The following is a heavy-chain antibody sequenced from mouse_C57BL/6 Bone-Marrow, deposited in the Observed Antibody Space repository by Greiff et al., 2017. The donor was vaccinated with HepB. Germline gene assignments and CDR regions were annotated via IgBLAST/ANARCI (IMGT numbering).Heavy chain of an antibody. J-gene: IGHJ3*01. CDR1: GFNIKDAY. V-gene: IGHV14-4*01. CDR3: TTPAYGTTWFAY. D-gene: IGHD2-1*01. Sequence: VHVKQSGAELVRPGASVKLSCTASGFNIKDAYMPWVKQRPEQGLEWIGWIDPEKGDTEYASKFQGKATITADTSSNTAYLQLSSLTSEDTAVYYCTTPAYGTTWFAYWGQGTLVTVSA. CDR2: IDPEKGDT.